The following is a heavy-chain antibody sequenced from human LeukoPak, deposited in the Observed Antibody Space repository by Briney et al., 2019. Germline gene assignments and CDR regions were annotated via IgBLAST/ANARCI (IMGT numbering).Heavy chain of an antibody. CDR2: IYSDGST. CDR3: AREPLGLSGELLPIKIDY. Sequence: GGSLRLSCAASGFTVSSNYMNWVRQAPGKGLEWVSVIYSDGSTYYTDSVKGRFTISRDNSKNTLYLQMNSLRAEDTAVYYCAREPLGLSGELLPIKIDYWGQGTLVTVSS. CDR1: GFTVSSNY. J-gene: IGHJ4*02. D-gene: IGHD1-26*01. V-gene: IGHV3-53*01.